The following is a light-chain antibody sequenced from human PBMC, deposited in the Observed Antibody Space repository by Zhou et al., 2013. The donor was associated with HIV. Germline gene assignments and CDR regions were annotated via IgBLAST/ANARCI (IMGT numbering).Light chain of an antibody. Sequence: EIVMTQSPATLSVSPGERATLSCGASQSVSRSYLAWYQQKPGQAPRLLIYGASSRATGIPDRFSGSGSGTDFTLTISRLEPEDFAVYYCQQYGGSPRTFGQGTKVEIK. J-gene: IGKJ1*01. CDR3: QQYGGSPRT. V-gene: IGKV3-20*01. CDR1: QSVSRSY. CDR2: GAS.